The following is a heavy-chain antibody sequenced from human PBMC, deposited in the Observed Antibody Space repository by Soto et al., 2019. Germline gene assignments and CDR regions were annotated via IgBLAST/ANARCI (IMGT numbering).Heavy chain of an antibody. Sequence: QVQLVQSGAEEKKPWASVKVSCKASGYTFTSYAMHWVRQAPGQRLEWMGWINAGNGNTKYSQKFQGRVTITRDTSASTAYMELSSLRSEDTAVYYCARSIVVVTALDYWGQGNLVTVSS. D-gene: IGHD2-21*02. CDR1: GYTFTSYA. V-gene: IGHV1-3*05. CDR3: ARSIVVVTALDY. J-gene: IGHJ4*02. CDR2: INAGNGNT.